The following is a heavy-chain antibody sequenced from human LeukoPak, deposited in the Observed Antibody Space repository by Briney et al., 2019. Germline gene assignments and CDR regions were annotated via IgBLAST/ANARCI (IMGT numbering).Heavy chain of an antibody. D-gene: IGHD1-26*01. V-gene: IGHV4-59*08. Sequence: SETLSLTCTVSGGSISSYYWSWIRQPPGKGLEWIGYIYYSGRTNYNPSLKKRVTISVDTSKNQFALQLSSVAAADTAVYYCARHGGGSYTIDYWGQGNLVTVSS. CDR2: IYYSGRT. J-gene: IGHJ4*02. CDR1: GGSISSYY. CDR3: ARHGGGSYTIDY.